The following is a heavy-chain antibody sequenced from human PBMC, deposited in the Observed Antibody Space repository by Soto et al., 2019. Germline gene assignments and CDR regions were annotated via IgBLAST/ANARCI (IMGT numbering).Heavy chain of an antibody. D-gene: IGHD5-18*01. CDR2: ISDDGASI. J-gene: IGHJ4*02. V-gene: IGHV3-48*03. CDR1: GFSFSSFA. CDR3: ARENSVQAWLHHFDH. Sequence: PGGSLRLSCEASGFSFSSFAMNWVRQAPGRGLECVSYISDDGASIYYADSLKGRFTISRDNAKNSLSLQMNNLRAEDTAVYYCARENSVQAWLHHFDHWGLGTLVNVSS.